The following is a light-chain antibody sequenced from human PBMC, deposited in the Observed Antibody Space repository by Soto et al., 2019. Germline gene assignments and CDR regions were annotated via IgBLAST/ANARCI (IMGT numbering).Light chain of an antibody. CDR3: QQYNSYSWT. Sequence: DIQMTQSPSTLSASVGDRVTITCRASQSISSWLAWYQQKPGKAPKLLIYDASSLESGVPSRFSGSGSGTEFTLTIXXXXPXDFATYYCQQYNSYSWTFGQGTKVEIK. V-gene: IGKV1-5*01. CDR1: QSISSW. J-gene: IGKJ1*01. CDR2: DAS.